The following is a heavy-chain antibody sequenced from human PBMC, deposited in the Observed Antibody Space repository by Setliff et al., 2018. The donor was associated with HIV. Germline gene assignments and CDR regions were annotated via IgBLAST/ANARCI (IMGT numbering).Heavy chain of an antibody. CDR3: ATAGEMATIGYSYYYMGV. CDR2: ITPIFGTP. V-gene: IGHV1-69*13. CDR1: GGTFSRNA. Sequence: SVKVSCKASGGTFSRNAISWVRQAPGQGLEWIGGITPIFGTPKYAQKFQGRVTITADESRSTAYLELSSLRSEDTAVYYCATAGEMATIGYSYYYMGVWGKGTTVT. D-gene: IGHD3-10*01. J-gene: IGHJ6*03.